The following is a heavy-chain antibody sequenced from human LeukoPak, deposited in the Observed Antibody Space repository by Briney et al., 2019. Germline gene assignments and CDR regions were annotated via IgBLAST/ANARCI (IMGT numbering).Heavy chain of an antibody. CDR3: AREPIVLVPAAIFNWFDP. V-gene: IGHV1-2*02. D-gene: IGHD2-2*02. Sequence: ASVKVSCKASGYTFTGYYIHWVRQAPGQGPEWMGWISPDSGGTNYAQKFQGRVTMSRDTSISAAYMEVSRLRSDDTAVYYCAREPIVLVPAAIFNWFDPWGQGTLVTVSS. CDR2: ISPDSGGT. CDR1: GYTFTGYY. J-gene: IGHJ5*02.